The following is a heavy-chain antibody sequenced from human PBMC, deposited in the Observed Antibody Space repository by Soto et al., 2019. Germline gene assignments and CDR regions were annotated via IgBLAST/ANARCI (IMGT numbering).Heavy chain of an antibody. J-gene: IGHJ4*02. CDR1: GFSLRTTGVG. D-gene: IGHD3-16*01. V-gene: IGHV2-5*01. CDR2: IYWNDDK. Sequence: QIPLKESGPTLVEPTQTLTLTCTYSGFSLRTTGVGVGWIRQPPGKALEWLGIIYWNDDKRYSPSLKNRFTLTSDISKSQVVLTMTNMDPVDTATYYCAHTWGLPFDYWGQGTLVIVSS. CDR3: AHTWGLPFDY.